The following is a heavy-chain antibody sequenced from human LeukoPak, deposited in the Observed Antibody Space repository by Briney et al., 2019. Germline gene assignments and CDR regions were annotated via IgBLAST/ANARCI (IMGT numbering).Heavy chain of an antibody. D-gene: IGHD2-15*01. V-gene: IGHV1-69*04. CDR2: IIPILGIA. CDR3: ARADKDCYYYGMDV. Sequence: SVKVSCTASGGTFSSYAISWVRQAPGQGLEWMGRIIPILGIANYAQKFQGRVTITADKSTSTAYMELSSLRSEDTAVYYCARADKDCYYYGMDVWGQGTTVTVSS. CDR1: GGTFSSYA. J-gene: IGHJ6*02.